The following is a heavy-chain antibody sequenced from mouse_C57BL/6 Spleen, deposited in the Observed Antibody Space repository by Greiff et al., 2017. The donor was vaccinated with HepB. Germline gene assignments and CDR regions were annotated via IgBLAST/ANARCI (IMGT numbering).Heavy chain of an antibody. CDR1: GFTFSSYG. CDR3: ARHVDQGFAY. V-gene: IGHV5-6*01. Sequence: DVHLVESGGDLVKPGGSLKLSCAASGFTFSSYGMSWVRQTPDKRLEWVATISSGGSYTYYPDSVKGRFTISRDNAKNTLYLQMSSLKSEDTAMYYCARHVDQGFAYWGQGTLVTVSA. J-gene: IGHJ3*01. D-gene: IGHD3-2*02. CDR2: ISSGGSYT.